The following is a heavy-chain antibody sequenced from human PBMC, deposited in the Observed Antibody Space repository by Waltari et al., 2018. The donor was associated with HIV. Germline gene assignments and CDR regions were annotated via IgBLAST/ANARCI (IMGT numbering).Heavy chain of an antibody. V-gene: IGHV4-39*01. Sequence: QLQLQESGPGLVKPSETLSLTCTVSGGSISRSSYYWGWIRQPPGTGLEWIGSIYYSGSTYYNPSLKSRVTISVDTSKNQFSLKLSSVTAADTAVYYCARQPEYGMDVWGQGTTVTVSS. CDR2: IYYSGST. J-gene: IGHJ6*02. CDR3: ARQPEYGMDV. CDR1: GGSISRSSYY. D-gene: IGHD2-2*01.